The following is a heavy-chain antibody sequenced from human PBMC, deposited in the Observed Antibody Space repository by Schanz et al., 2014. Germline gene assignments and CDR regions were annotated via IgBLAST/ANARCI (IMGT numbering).Heavy chain of an antibody. CDR1: GFNFTIYS. D-gene: IGHD3-10*01. V-gene: IGHV3-48*01. CDR2: ISGDSSTI. Sequence: EVQLVESGGGLVQPGGSLRLSCAASGFNFTIYSMNWVRQAPGKGLEWVSYISGDSSTIFYADSVRGRFTISRDNAKKSLFLQMNSLTAEDTAVYYCVREDMVRGIRAFDIWGQGTMVTVSS. CDR3: VREDMVRGIRAFDI. J-gene: IGHJ3*02.